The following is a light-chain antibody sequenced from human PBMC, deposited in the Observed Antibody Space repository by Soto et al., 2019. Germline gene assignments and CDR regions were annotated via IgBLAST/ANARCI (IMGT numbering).Light chain of an antibody. CDR2: DAS. V-gene: IGKV3-11*01. CDR1: QSVSSY. CDR3: QRRGNWPST. Sequence: EIVLTQSPATLSLSPGERATLSCRASQSVSSYLAWYQQKPGQAPRLLIYDASNRATGIPAMFSGSGSGTDFILTISSLEPEDFSVYYCQRRGNWPSTFVGGNKVEIK. J-gene: IGKJ4*01.